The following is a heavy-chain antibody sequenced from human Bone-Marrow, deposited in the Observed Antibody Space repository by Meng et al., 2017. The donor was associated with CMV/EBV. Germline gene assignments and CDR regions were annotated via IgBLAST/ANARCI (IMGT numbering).Heavy chain of an antibody. Sequence: GESLKISCVASSGFTLSGYAMHWVRQAPGKGLEWLALISYDGSTEYHADAVRGRFSISRDNSKNTLYVHMNSLRPEDTAIYYCARDVTTLSYSGTDVWGQGTTVTFSS. CDR1: SGFTLSGYA. CDR2: ISYDGSTE. V-gene: IGHV3-30*04. D-gene: IGHD4-17*01. J-gene: IGHJ6*02. CDR3: ARDVTTLSYSGTDV.